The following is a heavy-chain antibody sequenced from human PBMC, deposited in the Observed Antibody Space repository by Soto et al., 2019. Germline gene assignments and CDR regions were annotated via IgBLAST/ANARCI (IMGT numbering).Heavy chain of an antibody. Sequence: GESLKISCKGSGYSFTSYWIGWVRQMPGKGLEWMGIIYPGDSDTRYSPSFQGKVTISANKSISTAYLQGSSLKASDTAMYYCARPSGQQLGAFDIWGQGTMVTVSS. V-gene: IGHV5-51*01. D-gene: IGHD6-13*01. J-gene: IGHJ3*02. CDR3: ARPSGQQLGAFDI. CDR1: GYSFTSYW. CDR2: IYPGDSDT.